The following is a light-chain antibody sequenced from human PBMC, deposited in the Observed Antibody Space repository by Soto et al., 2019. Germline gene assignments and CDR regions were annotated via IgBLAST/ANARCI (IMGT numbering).Light chain of an antibody. Sequence: IQMTQSPSSLSASLGDRVTITCRASRSISSYLNWYQQKPGKAPKLLIYAASSLQSGVPSRFSGSGSGTNFTLTISSLQPEDFATYYCQQSYSTPRTFGQGTKVDIK. CDR1: RSISSY. J-gene: IGKJ1*01. CDR2: AAS. V-gene: IGKV1-39*01. CDR3: QQSYSTPRT.